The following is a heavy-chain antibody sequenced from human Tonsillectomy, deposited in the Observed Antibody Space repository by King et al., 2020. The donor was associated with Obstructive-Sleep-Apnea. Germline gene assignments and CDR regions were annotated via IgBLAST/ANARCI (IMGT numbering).Heavy chain of an antibody. CDR1: GGSNSSGGYY. J-gene: IGHJ6*02. CDR3: ARSYCSTNSCYSGMDV. V-gene: IGHV4-31*03. CDR2: LDYSGTT. D-gene: IGHD2-2*02. Sequence: VPLQESGPGLVKPSQTLSLTCTVSGGSNSSGGYYWSWIRQHPGKGLEWIGSLDYSGTTYYNPSLKSRLTISGDTSMNQFSLRLSSVTAADTAVYYCARSYCSTNSCYSGMDVWGQGTTVTVSS.